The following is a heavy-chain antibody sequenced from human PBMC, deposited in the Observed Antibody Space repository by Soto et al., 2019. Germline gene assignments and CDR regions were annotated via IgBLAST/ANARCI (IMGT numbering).Heavy chain of an antibody. V-gene: IGHV3-23*01. CDR3: AKDVSYGDPFVY. CDR2: ISGSGTST. D-gene: IGHD4-17*01. Sequence: EVQLLESGEALVQPGGSLRVSCAASGFTFSSYAMNWVRQAPGKGLEWVSAISGSGTSTYYADSVEGRFVISRDNSKNTLYLQMTSLRAEDTAVYYCAKDVSYGDPFVYWGQGTLVTVSS. J-gene: IGHJ4*02. CDR1: GFTFSSYA.